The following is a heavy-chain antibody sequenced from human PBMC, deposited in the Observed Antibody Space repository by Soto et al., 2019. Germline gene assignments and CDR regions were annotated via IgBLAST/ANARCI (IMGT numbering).Heavy chain of an antibody. D-gene: IGHD2-15*01. V-gene: IGHV3-23*01. J-gene: IGHJ3*02. CDR2: ISGSGGST. Sequence: GGSLRLSCAASGFTFSSYAMSWVRQAPGEGLEWVSAISGSGGSTYYADSVKGRFTISRDNSKNTLYLQMNSLRAEDTAVYYCATLASQYCSGGSSYSNSAFDIWGQGTMVTLSS. CDR1: GFTFSSYA. CDR3: ATLASQYCSGGSSYSNSAFDI.